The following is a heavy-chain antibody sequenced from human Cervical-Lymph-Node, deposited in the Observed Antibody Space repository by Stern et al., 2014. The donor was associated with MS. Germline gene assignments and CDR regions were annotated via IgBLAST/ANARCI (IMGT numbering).Heavy chain of an antibody. Sequence: EVQLVESGGGLVQPGRSLRLSCAASGFTFDDYAMHWVRQAPGKGLEWVSGISWNIGSIGYADSVKGRFTISRDNAKNSLYLQMNSLRAEDTALYYCAKDPYDSSGPHWFDPWGQGTLVTVSS. CDR3: AKDPYDSSGPHWFDP. CDR1: GFTFDDYA. D-gene: IGHD3-22*01. J-gene: IGHJ5*02. CDR2: ISWNIGSI. V-gene: IGHV3-9*01.